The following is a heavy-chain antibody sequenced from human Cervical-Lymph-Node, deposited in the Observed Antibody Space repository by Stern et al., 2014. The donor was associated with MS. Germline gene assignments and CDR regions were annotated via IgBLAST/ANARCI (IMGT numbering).Heavy chain of an antibody. V-gene: IGHV3-30*04. CDR1: GFVFRRYA. Sequence: MQLVESGGGVVQPGRSLRLSWAASGFVFRRYALHWVRQAPGKGLEWVALISYDGRDKYYTESVKGRFTVSRDNSNNTVDLEMNSLRLEDTAVYYCAKGGSGSYLDWGQGSLVTVSS. CDR3: AKGGSGSYLD. CDR2: ISYDGRDK. D-gene: IGHD1-26*01. J-gene: IGHJ4*02.